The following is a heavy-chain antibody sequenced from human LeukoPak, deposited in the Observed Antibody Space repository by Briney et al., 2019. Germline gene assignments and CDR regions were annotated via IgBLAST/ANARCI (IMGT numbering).Heavy chain of an antibody. J-gene: IGHJ4*02. D-gene: IGHD3-10*01. CDR3: ARDLRGFGDYLDY. V-gene: IGHV1-2*02. CDR2: INPDSGGT. CDR1: GFPFTGYY. Sequence: GASVKVSCKASGFPFTGYYMYWVRQAPGQGLEWMGWINPDSGGTHYAQKFQGRVTLTRDTSISTAYMELSTMRSDDTALYYCARDLRGFGDYLDYWAREPWSPSPQ.